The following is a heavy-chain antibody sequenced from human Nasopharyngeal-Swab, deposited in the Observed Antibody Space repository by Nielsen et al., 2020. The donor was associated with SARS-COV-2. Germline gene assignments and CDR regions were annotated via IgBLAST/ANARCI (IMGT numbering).Heavy chain of an antibody. D-gene: IGHD6-13*01. V-gene: IGHV3-23*01. Sequence: ESLKISCAASGFSFNSFAMSWVRQAPGKGLEWVSGISGGGDSTHYADSVKGRFTISRDKSKNTLYLQMNSLRAEDTAVYYCAKDGGGGVQSIAAAGTHFDYWGQGTLVTVSS. J-gene: IGHJ4*02. CDR2: ISGGGDST. CDR3: AKDGGGGVQSIAAAGTHFDY. CDR1: GFSFNSFA.